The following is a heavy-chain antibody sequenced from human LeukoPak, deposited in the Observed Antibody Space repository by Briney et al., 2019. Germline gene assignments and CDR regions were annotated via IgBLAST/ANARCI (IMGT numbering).Heavy chain of an antibody. D-gene: IGHD3-22*01. J-gene: IGHJ4*02. CDR3: AKDRHFTTYYYDSSGPLDY. Sequence: GGSLRLSCAASGFTFSSYAMSWVRQAPGKGLEWVSAISGSGGSTYYADSVKGRFTISRDNSKNTLYLQMNSLRAEDTAVYYCAKDRHFTTYYYDSSGPLDYWGQGTLVTVSS. CDR2: ISGSGGST. V-gene: IGHV3-23*01. CDR1: GFTFSSYA.